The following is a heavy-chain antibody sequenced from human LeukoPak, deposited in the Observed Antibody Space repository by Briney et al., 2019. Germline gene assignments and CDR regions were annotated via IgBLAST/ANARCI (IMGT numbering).Heavy chain of an antibody. D-gene: IGHD6-25*01. J-gene: IGHJ5*02. V-gene: IGHV4-59*01. CDR3: ARLDSIEISSDGWFDP. CDR2: IYYSGST. CDR1: GGSISSYY. Sequence: SETLSLTCTVSGGSISSYYWSWIRQPPGKGLEWIGYIYYSGSTNYNPSLKSRVTISVDTSKNQFSLKLSSVTAADTAVYYCARLDSIEISSDGWFDPWGQGTLVTVSS.